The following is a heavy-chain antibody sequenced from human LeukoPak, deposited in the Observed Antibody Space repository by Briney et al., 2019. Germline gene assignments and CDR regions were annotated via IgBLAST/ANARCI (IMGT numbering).Heavy chain of an antibody. CDR1: GYSISSGYY. CDR2: IYRSGST. Sequence: SETLSLTCIVSGYSISSGYYWGWIRQPPGKGLEWIGSIYRSGSTYYNPSLRSRVTISADTSKNQFSLELSSVTAADTAVYYCARSLRGSSWFRGYFQHWGQGTLVTVSS. D-gene: IGHD6-13*01. J-gene: IGHJ1*01. V-gene: IGHV4-38-2*02. CDR3: ARSLRGSSWFRGYFQH.